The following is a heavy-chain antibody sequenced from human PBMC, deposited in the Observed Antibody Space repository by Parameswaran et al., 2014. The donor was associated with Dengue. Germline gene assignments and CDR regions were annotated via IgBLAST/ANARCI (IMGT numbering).Heavy chain of an antibody. CDR1: GLTFSSYG. D-gene: IGHD3-10*01. Sequence: QAGGSLRLSCAASGLTFSSYGMHWVRQAPGKGLEWVAFIRYDGSNKYYADSVKGRFTISRDNSKNTLYLQMNSLRAEDTAVYYCAKVRGITMVRGVPYWGQGTLVTVSS. CDR3: AKVRGITMVRGVPY. V-gene: IGHV3-30*02. CDR2: IRYDGSNK. J-gene: IGHJ4*02.